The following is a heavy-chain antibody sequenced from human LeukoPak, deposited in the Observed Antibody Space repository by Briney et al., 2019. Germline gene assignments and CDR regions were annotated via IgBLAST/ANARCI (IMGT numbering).Heavy chain of an antibody. CDR2: MNPNSGNT. J-gene: IGHJ6*03. CDR3: ARGLLEGDYMDV. CDR1: GYTFTSYD. Sequence: GASVKVSCKASGYTFTSYDINWVRQATGQGLEWMGWMNPNSGNTGYAQKFQVRVTITRNTSKSTAYMELSSLRSEDTAVYYCARGLLEGDYMDVWGKGTTVTVSS. D-gene: IGHD1-26*01. V-gene: IGHV1-8*03.